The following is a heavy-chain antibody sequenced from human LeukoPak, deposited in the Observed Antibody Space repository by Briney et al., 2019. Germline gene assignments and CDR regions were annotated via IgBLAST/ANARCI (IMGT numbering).Heavy chain of an antibody. CDR3: ARDRLIYYDSSGFEYFQH. D-gene: IGHD3-22*01. CDR1: GFTVSSNY. V-gene: IGHV3-11*05. CDR2: ISSSSSYT. Sequence: PGGSLRLSCAASGFTVSSNYMSWIRQAPGKGLEWVSYISSSSSYTNYADSVKGRFTISRDNAKNSLYLQMNSLRAEDTAVYYCARDRLIYYDSSGFEYFQHWGQGTLVTVSS. J-gene: IGHJ1*01.